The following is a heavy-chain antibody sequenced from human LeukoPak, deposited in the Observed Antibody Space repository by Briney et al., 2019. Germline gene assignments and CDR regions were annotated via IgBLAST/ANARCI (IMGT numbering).Heavy chain of an antibody. CDR2: INAGNGNT. D-gene: IGHD5-18*01. CDR3: ARATSGYSYGYRYYYYMDV. Sequence: GSVKVSCKASGYAFTSYAMHWVRQAPGKRLEWVGWINAGNGNTKYSQELQGRVTITADKSTSTAYMELSSLRSEDTAVYYCARATSGYSYGYRYYYYMDVWGKGTTVTVS. J-gene: IGHJ6*03. CDR1: GYAFTSYA. V-gene: IGHV1-3*03.